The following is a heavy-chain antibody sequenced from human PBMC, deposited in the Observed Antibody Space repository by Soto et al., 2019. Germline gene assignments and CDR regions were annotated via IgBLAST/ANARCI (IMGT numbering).Heavy chain of an antibody. CDR3: ARGEGGDCSGGSCYSLI. CDR2: ISSSSSYI. J-gene: IGHJ4*02. CDR1: GFTFSSYS. V-gene: IGHV3-21*01. Sequence: EVQLVESGGGLVKPGGSLRLSCAASGFTFSSYSMNWVRQAPGKGLEWVSSISSSSSYIYYADSVKGRFTISRDNAKNSLYLQMNSLRAEDMAVYYCARGEGGDCSGGSCYSLIWGQGTLVTVSS. D-gene: IGHD2-15*01.